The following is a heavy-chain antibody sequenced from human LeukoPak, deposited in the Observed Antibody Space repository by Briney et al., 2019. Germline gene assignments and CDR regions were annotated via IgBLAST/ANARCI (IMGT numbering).Heavy chain of an antibody. CDR1: GYTLTGYY. CDR2: INPNSGGT. D-gene: IGHD2-2*02. Sequence: ASVKVSCKASGYTLTGYYMHWVRQAPGQGLEWMGCINPNSGGTNYAQKFQGRVTMTRDTSISTAYMELSRLRSDDTAVYYCARVDCSSTSCYTYFDYWGQGTLVTVSS. V-gene: IGHV1-2*02. CDR3: ARVDCSSTSCYTYFDY. J-gene: IGHJ4*02.